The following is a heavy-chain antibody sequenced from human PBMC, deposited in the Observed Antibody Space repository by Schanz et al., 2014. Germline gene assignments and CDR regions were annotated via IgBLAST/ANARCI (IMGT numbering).Heavy chain of an antibody. CDR1: GFIFSNYA. Sequence: QVQLVESGGGVVQPGGSLRLSCAASGFIFSNYAMHWVRQAPGKGLEWVAVIWSDGSGKYYADSVKGRFTISRDSPKNALYLQMNSLRAEDTALYYCARDTGPYDDESMDVWGQGTTVAVSS. V-gene: IGHV3-33*01. CDR2: IWSDGSGK. J-gene: IGHJ6*02. D-gene: IGHD3-3*01. CDR3: ARDTGPYDDESMDV.